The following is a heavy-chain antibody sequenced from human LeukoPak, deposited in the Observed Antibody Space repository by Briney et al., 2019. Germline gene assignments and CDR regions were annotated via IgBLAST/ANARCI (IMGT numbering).Heavy chain of an antibody. Sequence: GGSLRLSCAASGFIFSDYAVNWVRQAPGKGLEWISHISGDSITTYDADSVKGRFTISRDNVKNSLYLQMNSLRDEDTAVYYCARYFGDPQGMDVWGQGTTVTVSS. CDR1: GFIFSDYA. V-gene: IGHV3-48*02. J-gene: IGHJ6*02. CDR3: ARYFGDPQGMDV. CDR2: ISGDSITT. D-gene: IGHD3-10*01.